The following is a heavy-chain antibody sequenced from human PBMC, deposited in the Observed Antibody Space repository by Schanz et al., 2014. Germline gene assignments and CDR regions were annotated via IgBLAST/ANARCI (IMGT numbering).Heavy chain of an antibody. J-gene: IGHJ6*03. V-gene: IGHV3-53*01. CDR2: SGSGAST. D-gene: IGHD6-19*01. CDR1: GFTVSNSY. CDR3: ARDHQWLARYYMDV. Sequence: DVQLVDSGGGLVQPGGSLRLSCAASGFTVSNSYIHWVRQAAGKGLEWVSAISGSGASTYYADSVKGRFTISRDNSKNTLDLQMNSLRAEDTAVYYCARDHQWLARYYMDVWGKGTTVTVSS.